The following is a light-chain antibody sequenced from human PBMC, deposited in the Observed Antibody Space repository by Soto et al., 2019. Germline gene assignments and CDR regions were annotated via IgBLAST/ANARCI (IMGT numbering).Light chain of an antibody. CDR2: EVS. CDR3: SSFTGSSTLAYV. CDR1: SSDVGGYNY. V-gene: IGLV2-14*01. Sequence: QSVLTQPASVSGSPGQSITISCTVISSDVGGYNYVSWYQQHPDKAPKLMIYEVSNRPSGVSGRFSGSKSGNTASLTISGLQAEDEADYYCSSFTGSSTLAYVFGTGTKVTVL. J-gene: IGLJ1*01.